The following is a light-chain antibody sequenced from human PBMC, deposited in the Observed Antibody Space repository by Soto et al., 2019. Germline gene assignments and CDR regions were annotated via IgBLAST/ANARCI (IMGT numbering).Light chain of an antibody. CDR2: GAS. V-gene: IGKV3-15*01. Sequence: ETVMTQPPATLSVSPGERATLSCRASQSVSTNLAWYQQKAGQAPRLLIYGASTRATGFPPRFSGSGSGTEFTLTISSLQSEDFAVYYCHQYDNWPQTFGQGTKLEIK. CDR3: HQYDNWPQT. J-gene: IGKJ2*01. CDR1: QSVSTN.